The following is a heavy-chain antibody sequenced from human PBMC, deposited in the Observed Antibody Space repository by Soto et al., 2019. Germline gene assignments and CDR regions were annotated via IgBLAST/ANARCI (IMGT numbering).Heavy chain of an antibody. Sequence: GGSLRLSCAASGFTFSSYGMHWVRQAPGKGLEWVAVISYDGSNKYYADSVKGRFTISRDNSKNTLYLQMNSLRAEDTAVYYCARASFLGYCSGGSCYPLDYWGQGTLVTVSS. D-gene: IGHD2-15*01. V-gene: IGHV3-30*03. CDR2: ISYDGSNK. CDR3: ARASFLGYCSGGSCYPLDY. J-gene: IGHJ4*02. CDR1: GFTFSSYG.